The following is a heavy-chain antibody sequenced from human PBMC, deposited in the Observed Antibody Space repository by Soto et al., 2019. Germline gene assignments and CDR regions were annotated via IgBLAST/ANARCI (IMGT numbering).Heavy chain of an antibody. D-gene: IGHD5-12*01. CDR3: ARGVATILGNWFDP. V-gene: IGHV4-59*11. J-gene: IGHJ5*02. CDR1: GGSFNDHY. CDR2: ISYSVRT. Sequence: PSETLSLTCAVYGGSFNDHYWTWIRQPPGKGLEWIGYISYSVRTNYTPSLKSRVTISVDTSKNQFSLKLSSVTAVDTAVYYCARGVATILGNWFDPWGQGTLVTVSS.